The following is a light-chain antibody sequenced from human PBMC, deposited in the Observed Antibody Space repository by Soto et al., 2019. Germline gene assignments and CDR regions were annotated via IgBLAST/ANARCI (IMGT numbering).Light chain of an antibody. V-gene: IGKV3-11*01. CDR3: QQRNVWPPIT. J-gene: IGKJ5*01. CDR2: EAS. CDR1: QSIRTP. Sequence: EVVLTQSPATLSLSPGDRATLSCRASQSIRTPLAWYQQKPGQAPRLVIFEASNRANGVPARFGGSGSGTDFTPTIISLEPEDFAVYYCQQRNVWPPITFGQRTRLEIK.